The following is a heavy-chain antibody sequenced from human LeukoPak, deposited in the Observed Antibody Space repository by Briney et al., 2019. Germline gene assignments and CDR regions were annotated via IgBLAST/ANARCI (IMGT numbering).Heavy chain of an antibody. CDR2: ISYDGSNK. V-gene: IGHV3-30*04. D-gene: IGHD3-10*01. J-gene: IGHJ4*02. Sequence: PGGSLRLSCAASGFTFSSYAMHWVRQAPGKGLEWVAVISYDGSNKYYADSVKGRFTISRDNSKHTLYLQMNSLRAEDTAVYYCARDQNMVRGLIISNPFDYWGQGTLVTVSS. CDR3: ARDQNMVRGLIISNPFDY. CDR1: GFTFSSYA.